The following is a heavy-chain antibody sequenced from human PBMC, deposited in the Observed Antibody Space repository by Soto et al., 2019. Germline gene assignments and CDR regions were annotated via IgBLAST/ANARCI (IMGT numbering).Heavy chain of an antibody. CDR1: GFTLSAYY. J-gene: IGHJ6*03. V-gene: IGHV3-11*01. CDR2: ISSSATII. Sequence: QVQLVESGGGLVKPGGSLRLSCEASGFTLSAYYMTWIRQAPGKGLEWISYISSSATIIYYADSVKGRFTISRDNAKTSLYLQMNSLRADDTAVYYCARAVKQWLVGGDYYYYYMDGWGKGTTVTVSS. CDR3: ARAVKQWLVGGDYYYYYMDG. D-gene: IGHD6-19*01.